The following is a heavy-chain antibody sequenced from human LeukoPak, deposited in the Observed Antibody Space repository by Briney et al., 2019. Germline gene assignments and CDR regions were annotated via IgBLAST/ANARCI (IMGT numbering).Heavy chain of an antibody. CDR3: ARGGSITIFGVVIPHYFDY. CDR2: INHSGST. J-gene: IGHJ4*02. V-gene: IGHV4-34*01. Sequence: PSETLSLTCAVYGGSFSGYYWSWIRQPPGKGLEWIGEINHSGSTNYNPSLKSRVTISVDTSKNQFSLKLSSVTAADTAVYYCARGGSITIFGVVIPHYFDYWGQGTLVTVSS. CDR1: GGSFSGYY. D-gene: IGHD3-3*01.